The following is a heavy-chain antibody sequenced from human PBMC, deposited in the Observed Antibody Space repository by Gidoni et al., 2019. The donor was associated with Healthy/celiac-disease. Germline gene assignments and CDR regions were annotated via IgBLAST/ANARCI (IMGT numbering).Heavy chain of an antibody. D-gene: IGHD3-16*02. CDR1: GYTFTSYY. CDR3: TVGRLGELSWGYFDY. CDR2: LNTSGGST. V-gene: IGHV1-46*01. J-gene: IGHJ4*02. Sequence: QVQLVQSGAEVKKPGASVKVSCKASGYTFTSYYMHWVRQAPGQGLEWMGILNTSGGSTSYAQKFQGRVTMTRDTSTSTVYMELSSLRSEDTAVYYCTVGRLGELSWGYFDYWGQGTLVTVSS.